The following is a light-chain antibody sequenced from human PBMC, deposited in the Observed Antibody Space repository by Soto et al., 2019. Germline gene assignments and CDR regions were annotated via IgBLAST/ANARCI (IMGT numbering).Light chain of an antibody. Sequence: QSALTQPPSVSGAPGQRVTISCTGSSSNIGAGYDVHWYHQLPGTAPKLLIYGNNNRPSGVPDRFSGSKSGTSASLAITGLQPDDDADYYCQSFDSSLSGCVFGTGTKVTVL. J-gene: IGLJ1*01. CDR2: GNN. CDR3: QSFDSSLSGCV. V-gene: IGLV1-40*01. CDR1: SSNIGAGYD.